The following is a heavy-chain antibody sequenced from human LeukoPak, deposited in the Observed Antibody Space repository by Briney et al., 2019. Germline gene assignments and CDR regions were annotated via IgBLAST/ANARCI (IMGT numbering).Heavy chain of an antibody. D-gene: IGHD3-3*01. CDR2: IYTSGST. J-gene: IGHJ4*02. CDR1: GGSVSSYY. CDR3: ARDRRTKFLEPGFDY. V-gene: IGHV4-4*07. Sequence: PSETLSLTCTVSGGSVSSYYWSWIRQPAGKGLEWIGRIYTSGSTNYNPSLKSRVTMSVDTSKSQFSLKLSSVTAADTAVYYCARDRRTKFLEPGFDYWGQGTLVTVSS.